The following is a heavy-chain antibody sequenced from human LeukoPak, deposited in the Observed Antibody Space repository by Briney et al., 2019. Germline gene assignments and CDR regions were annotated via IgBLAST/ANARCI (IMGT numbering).Heavy chain of an antibody. CDR2: MRGSGGGT. J-gene: IGHJ4*02. V-gene: IGHV3-23*01. D-gene: IGHD3-10*01. Sequence: PGGSLRLSCAVSGITLSNYGMSWVREAPGKGLEWVAGMRGSGGGTNYADSVKGRFTISRGNARNTLYLQMKSLRVEDPAAYFCSKRGVVIRVTLVGFHKDAYYFDSWGQGALVTVSS. CDR1: GITLSNYG. CDR3: SKRGVVIRVTLVGFHKDAYYFDS.